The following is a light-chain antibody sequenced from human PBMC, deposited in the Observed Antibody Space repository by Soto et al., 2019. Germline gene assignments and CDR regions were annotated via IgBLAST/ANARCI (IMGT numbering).Light chain of an antibody. J-gene: IGKJ2*01. CDR3: QQYGSSPPYT. V-gene: IGKV3-20*01. CDR1: QSVSSSY. Sequence: EIVLTQSPGTLSLSPGERATLSCRASQSVSSSYLAWYRQNPGQAPRLLMYGTSNRAGGIPDRFSGSGSGTDFTLPISRLEPEDFAVYYCQQYGSSPPYTFGQGTKLEIK. CDR2: GTS.